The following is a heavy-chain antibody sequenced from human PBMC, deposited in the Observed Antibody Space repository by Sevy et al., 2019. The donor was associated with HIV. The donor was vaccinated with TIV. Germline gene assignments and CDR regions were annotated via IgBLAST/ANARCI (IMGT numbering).Heavy chain of an antibody. CDR1: GDSIRNFY. CDR2: NYYSGIT. Sequence: ETLSLTCTVSGDSIRNFYRTWIRQPPGKGLEWIGYNYYSGITNYNPSLKSRVTISVDTSKNQFSLKLRSVTAADTAVYYCARASPEHYYGVDVWGQGTTVTVSS. CDR3: ARASPEHYYGVDV. D-gene: IGHD1-26*01. V-gene: IGHV4-59*01. J-gene: IGHJ6*02.